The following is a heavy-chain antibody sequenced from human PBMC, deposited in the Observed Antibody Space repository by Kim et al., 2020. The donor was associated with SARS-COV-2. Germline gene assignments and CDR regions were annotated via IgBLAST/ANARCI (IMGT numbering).Heavy chain of an antibody. Sequence: ASVKVSCKASGYTFTSYGISWVRQAPGQGLEWMGWISAYNGNTNYAQKFQGRVTMTTDTSTSTAYMELRSLRSDDTAVYYCARGGVVAARPPPNWFDPWGQGTLVTVSS. CDR2: ISAYNGNT. D-gene: IGHD2-15*01. CDR1: GYTFTSYG. J-gene: IGHJ5*02. CDR3: ARGGVVAARPPPNWFDP. V-gene: IGHV1-18*04.